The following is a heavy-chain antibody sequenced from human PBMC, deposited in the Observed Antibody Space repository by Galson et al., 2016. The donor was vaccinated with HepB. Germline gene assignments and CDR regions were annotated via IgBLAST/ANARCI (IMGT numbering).Heavy chain of an antibody. Sequence: SLRLSCAAAGFTFSNYAMSWVRQAPGKGLEWVSTISGSGDSTYYADSGKGRFTISRDKSKNTLYLQMNSLRAEDTAVYYCTKDGDSTGYYYSKFNWGQGTLVPVSS. D-gene: IGHD3-22*01. V-gene: IGHV3-23*01. CDR3: TKDGDSTGYYYSKFN. CDR2: ISGSGDST. CDR1: GFTFSNYA. J-gene: IGHJ4*02.